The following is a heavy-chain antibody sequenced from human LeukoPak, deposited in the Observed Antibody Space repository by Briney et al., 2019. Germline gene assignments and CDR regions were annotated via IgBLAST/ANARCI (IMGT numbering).Heavy chain of an antibody. D-gene: IGHD2-8*01. CDR3: AKGGRGNGEVY. CDR2: IKQDGSEK. CDR1: GFTFSSYW. V-gene: IGHV3-7*01. J-gene: IGHJ4*02. Sequence: GGSRRLSWAVSGFTFSSYWMNWVRQAPGKGLEWVANIKQDGSEKNYVDSVKGRFTISRDNAKSSLFLQMNDLRAEDTAVYYCAKGGRGNGEVYWGQGTLVTVSS.